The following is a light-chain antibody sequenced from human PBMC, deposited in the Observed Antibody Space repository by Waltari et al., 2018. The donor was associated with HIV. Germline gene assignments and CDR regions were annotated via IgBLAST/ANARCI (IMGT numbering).Light chain of an antibody. CDR2: SSN. CDR3: AAWDDSLSGYV. J-gene: IGLJ1*01. CDR1: SSNIGSSY. Sequence: QSVLTQPPSASGTPGPRVTISCSGSSSNIGSSYVYWYQQVPGTAPKLLIYSSNHRPSGVPDLFSGSKSGPSASLAISGLRSEDEADYYCAAWDDSLSGYVFGTGTKVTVL. V-gene: IGLV1-47*01.